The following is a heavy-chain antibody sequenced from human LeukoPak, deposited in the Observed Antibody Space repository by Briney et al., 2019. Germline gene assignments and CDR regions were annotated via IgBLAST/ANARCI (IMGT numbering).Heavy chain of an antibody. CDR3: ARASEWLRFSCDY. Sequence: SQTLSLTCAISGDSVSSNSATWNWIRQSPSRGLEWLGRTYYRSKWYNDYAVSVKSRITINPDTSKNRFSLQVNSVTPEDTAVYYCARASEWLRFSCDYWGQGTLVTVSS. CDR1: GDSVSSNSAT. J-gene: IGHJ4*02. D-gene: IGHD5-12*01. V-gene: IGHV6-1*01. CDR2: TYYRSKWYN.